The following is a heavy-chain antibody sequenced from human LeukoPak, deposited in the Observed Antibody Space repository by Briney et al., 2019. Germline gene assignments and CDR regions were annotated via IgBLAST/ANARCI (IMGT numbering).Heavy chain of an antibody. D-gene: IGHD5-12*01. CDR2: INPNSDGT. J-gene: IGHJ6*03. Sequence: ASVKVSCKASGYTFTDYYMHWVRQAPGQGLEWMGWINPNSDGTNYAQKFQGRVTMTRDTSINTAYMELSRLRSDDTAVYYCARAGLPIFYYYMDVWGKGTTVTISS. CDR1: GYTFTDYY. CDR3: ARAGLPIFYYYMDV. V-gene: IGHV1-2*02.